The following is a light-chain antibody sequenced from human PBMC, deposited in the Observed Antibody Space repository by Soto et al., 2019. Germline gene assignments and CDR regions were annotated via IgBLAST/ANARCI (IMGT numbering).Light chain of an antibody. CDR3: ATWDDSRDGLYV. J-gene: IGLJ1*01. CDR1: SSNIGSNS. Sequence: QSVLTQPPSASGTPGQRVTISSSGSSSNIGSNSVNWYQQVPGTAPKLLIYSDNQRPSGVPVRFSGSKSGTSASLAISGLQSDDEADYYCATWDDSRDGLYVFGTGTKLTVL. CDR2: SDN. V-gene: IGLV1-44*01.